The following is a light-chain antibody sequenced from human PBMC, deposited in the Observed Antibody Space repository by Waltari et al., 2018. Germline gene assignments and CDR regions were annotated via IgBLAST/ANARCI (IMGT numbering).Light chain of an antibody. J-gene: IGLJ2*01. CDR3: HSRETFSTRL. CDR2: GPD. V-gene: IGLV3-19*01. CDR1: SLRRYY. Sequence: SSDLTQDPSLSVALGQTVRITCQGDSLRRYYASWYQQRPGQAPILVLYGPDNRPSGIPHRFSGSTSGNTASLTITGAQAEDEADYYCHSRETFSTRLFGGGTRLTV.